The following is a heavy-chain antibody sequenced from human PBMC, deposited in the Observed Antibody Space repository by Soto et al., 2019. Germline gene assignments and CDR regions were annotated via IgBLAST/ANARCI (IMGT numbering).Heavy chain of an antibody. J-gene: IGHJ6*03. CDR2: IIPILGIA. CDR1: GGTFSSYT. D-gene: IGHD2-2*01. V-gene: IGHV1-69*02. Sequence: ASVKVSCKASGGTFSSYTISWVRQAPGQGLEWMGRIIPILGIANYAQKFQGRVTITADKSTSTAYMELSSLRSEDTAVYYCARGPSVRGTNIVVVPAAISYYYYMDVWGKGTTVTVSS. CDR3: ARGPSVRGTNIVVVPAAISYYYYMDV.